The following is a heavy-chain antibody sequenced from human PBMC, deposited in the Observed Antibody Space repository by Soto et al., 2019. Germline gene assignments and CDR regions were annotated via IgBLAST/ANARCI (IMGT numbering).Heavy chain of an antibody. CDR3: ARGGDTAMVLNY. V-gene: IGHV4-30-2*01. CDR1: GGSISSGGYS. Sequence: PSETLSLTCAVSGGSISSGGYSWSWIRQPPGKGLEWIGYIYHSGSTYYNPSLKSRVTISVDRSKNQFSLKLSSVTAADTTVYYCARGGDTAMVLNYWGQGTLV. CDR2: IYHSGST. D-gene: IGHD5-18*01. J-gene: IGHJ4*02.